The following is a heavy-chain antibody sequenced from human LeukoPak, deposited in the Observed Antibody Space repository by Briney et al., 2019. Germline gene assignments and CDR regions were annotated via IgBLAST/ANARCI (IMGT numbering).Heavy chain of an antibody. J-gene: IGHJ6*02. V-gene: IGHV3-11*01. D-gene: IGHD3-3*01. CDR1: GFTFSDYY. Sequence: PGGSLRLSCAASGFTFSDYYMSWIRQAPGKGLEWVSYISSSGSTIYYADSVKGRFTISRDNAKNLLYLQMNSLRAEDTAVYYCARDLRVLRFRMDVWGQGTTVTVSS. CDR3: ARDLRVLRFRMDV. CDR2: ISSSGSTI.